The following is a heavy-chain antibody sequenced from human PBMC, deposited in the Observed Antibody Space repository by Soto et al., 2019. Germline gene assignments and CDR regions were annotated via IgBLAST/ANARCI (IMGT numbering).Heavy chain of an antibody. Sequence: PVESLKISCTGSGYAFTSYWIAWVRQMPGKGLEWMGIIYPGDSDTRYSPSFQGQVTISADKSITTAYLQWSSLKASDTAMYYCARGYCTTTICDPWFDPWGQGTLVTVSS. D-gene: IGHD2-2*01. V-gene: IGHV5-51*01. CDR2: IYPGDSDT. CDR3: ARGYCTTTICDPWFDP. J-gene: IGHJ5*02. CDR1: GYAFTSYW.